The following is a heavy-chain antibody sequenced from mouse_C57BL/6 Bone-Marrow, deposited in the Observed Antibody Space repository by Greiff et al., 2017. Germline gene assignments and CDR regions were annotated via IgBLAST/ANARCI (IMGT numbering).Heavy chain of an antibody. V-gene: IGHV5-16*01. D-gene: IGHD4-1*01. Sequence: EVKLVESEGGLVQPGSSMKLSCTASGFTFSDYYMAWVRQVPEKGLEWVANINYDGSSTYYLDSLKSRFIISRDNAKNILYLQMSSLKSEDTATYYCARDQGGLGLWFAYWGQGTLVTVSA. CDR2: INYDGSST. J-gene: IGHJ3*01. CDR3: ARDQGGLGLWFAY. CDR1: GFTFSDYY.